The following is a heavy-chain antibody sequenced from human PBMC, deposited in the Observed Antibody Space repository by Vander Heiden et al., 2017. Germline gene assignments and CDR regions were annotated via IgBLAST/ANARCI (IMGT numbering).Heavy chain of an antibody. Sequence: QVQLQESGPGLVKPSETLSLTCTLSGGSISSYFYNWIRQPAGKGLEWIGRIYTSGSTDYNPALKSRVTMSIDTSKNQFALRLTSVSAADTAVYYCARDPGPWRQGTLGTASP. CDR3: ARDPGP. J-gene: IGHJ5*02. CDR1: GGSISSYF. CDR2: IYTSGST. V-gene: IGHV4-4*07.